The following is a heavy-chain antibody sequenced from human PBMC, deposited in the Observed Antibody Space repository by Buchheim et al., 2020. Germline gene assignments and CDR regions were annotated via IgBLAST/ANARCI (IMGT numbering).Heavy chain of an antibody. Sequence: EVQLLESGGGLVQPGGSLRLSCAASGFTFSSYAMNWVRQAPGKGLEWVSTISGSGAGTYYADSVKGRFTISRDNAKNSLYLQMNSLRDEDTALYYCARDVSVFGRLESWGQGTL. J-gene: IGHJ5*01. V-gene: IGHV3-23*01. CDR2: ISGSGAGT. D-gene: IGHD3-3*01. CDR3: ARDVSVFGRLES. CDR1: GFTFSSYA.